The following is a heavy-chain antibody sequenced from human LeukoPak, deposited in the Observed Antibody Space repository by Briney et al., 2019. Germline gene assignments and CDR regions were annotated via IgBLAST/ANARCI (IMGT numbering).Heavy chain of an antibody. CDR2: IKQDGSEK. CDR1: GFTFSGSA. Sequence: GGSLRLSCAASGFTFSGSAIHWVRQTSGKGLEWVANIKQDGSEKYSVDSVKVRFTISRDNAKNSLHLQMNSLRAEDTAVYYCARGGQQWLPSPVDYWGQGTLVTVSS. V-gene: IGHV3-7*02. CDR3: ARGGQQWLPSPVDY. J-gene: IGHJ4*02. D-gene: IGHD6-19*01.